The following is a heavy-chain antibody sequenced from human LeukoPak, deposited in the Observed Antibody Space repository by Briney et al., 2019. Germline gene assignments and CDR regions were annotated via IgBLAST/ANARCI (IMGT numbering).Heavy chain of an antibody. CDR3: ARSRMVYYYDSSGYGDY. V-gene: IGHV3-7*01. J-gene: IGHJ4*02. Sequence: GGSLRLSCAASGFTFSSYWMSWVRQAPGKGLEWVANIKQDGSEKYYVDSVKGRFTISRDNAKNSLYLQINSLRAEDTAVYYCARSRMVYYYDSSGYGDYWGQGTLVTVSS. CDR1: GFTFSSYW. D-gene: IGHD3-22*01. CDR2: IKQDGSEK.